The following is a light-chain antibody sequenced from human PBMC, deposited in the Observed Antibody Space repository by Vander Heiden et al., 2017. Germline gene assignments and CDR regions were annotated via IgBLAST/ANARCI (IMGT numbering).Light chain of an antibody. V-gene: IGKV1-39*01. Sequence: DVQMTPSSSSLLASVGYRVTITCRASQTISNFLHWYQQKPGKAPQLLIFLASSLQSGVPARFRGSGSGTEFTLIISTLQPEDFATYYCHQSYTRPPTFGQGTKVEMK. CDR3: HQSYTRPPT. CDR1: QTISNF. J-gene: IGKJ1*01. CDR2: LAS.